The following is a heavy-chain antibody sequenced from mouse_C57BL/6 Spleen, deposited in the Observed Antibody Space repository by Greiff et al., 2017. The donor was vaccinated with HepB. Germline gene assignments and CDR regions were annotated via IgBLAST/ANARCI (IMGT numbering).Heavy chain of an antibody. D-gene: IGHD6-2*01. CDR3: ARDLFYYYAMDY. CDR1: GYSITSGYY. CDR2: ISYDGSN. J-gene: IGHJ4*01. Sequence: EVQLQESGPGLVKPSQSLSLTCSVTGYSITSGYYWNWIRQFPGNNLEWMGYISYDGSNNYNPSLKNRISITRDTSKNQFFLKLNSVTTEDTATYYCARDLFYYYAMDYWGQGTSVTVSS. V-gene: IGHV3-6*01.